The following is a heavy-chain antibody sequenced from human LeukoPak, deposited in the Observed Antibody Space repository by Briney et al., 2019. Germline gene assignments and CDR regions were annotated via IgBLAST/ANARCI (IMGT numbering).Heavy chain of an antibody. V-gene: IGHV3-23*01. CDR1: GITHSNYG. CDR3: AKRGVVIRVILVGFHKEAYYFDS. Sequence: GGSLSLSCAVSGITHSNYGMSWVRHAPGKGREWVAGISDSGGRTNYADSVKGRFTISRDNPKNTLYLQMNSLRAEDTAVYFCAKRGVVIRVILVGFHKEAYYFDSWGQGALVTVSS. CDR2: ISDSGGRT. J-gene: IGHJ4*02. D-gene: IGHD3-22*01.